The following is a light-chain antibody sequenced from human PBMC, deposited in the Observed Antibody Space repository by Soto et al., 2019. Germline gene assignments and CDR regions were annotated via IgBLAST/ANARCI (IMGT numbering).Light chain of an antibody. V-gene: IGKV1-27*01. CDR1: QGISTY. CDR3: QTYNGAPWT. CDR2: AAS. J-gene: IGKJ1*01. Sequence: DIQMTQSPSSLSASVGDRVTITCRASQGISTYLVWYQQKPGTVPKLLIFAASTLQSGVPSRFSGSGSGTDFPLTISSLQPEDVATYYCQTYNGAPWTFGQGPKVEIK.